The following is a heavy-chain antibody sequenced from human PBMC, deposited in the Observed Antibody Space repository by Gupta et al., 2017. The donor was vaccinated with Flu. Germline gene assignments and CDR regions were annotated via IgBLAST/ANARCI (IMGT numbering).Heavy chain of an antibody. V-gene: IGHV1-69*01. CDR3: AREQVVRGVIITQDNAFEQTGRSYYMDV. D-gene: IGHD3-10*01. CDR1: GGTFSSYA. CDR2: IIPIFGTA. J-gene: IGHJ6*03. Sequence: QVQLVQSGAEVKKPGSSVKVSCKASGGTFSSYAISWVRQAPGQGLEWMGGIIPIFGTANYAQKFQGRVTITADESTSTAYMELSSLRSEDTAVYYCAREQVVRGVIITQDNAFEQTGRSYYMDVWGKGTTVTVSS.